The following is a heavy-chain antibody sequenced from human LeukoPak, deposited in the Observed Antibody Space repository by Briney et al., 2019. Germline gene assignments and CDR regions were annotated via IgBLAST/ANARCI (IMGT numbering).Heavy chain of an antibody. D-gene: IGHD2-15*01. CDR2: ISAYNGNT. Sequence: ASVKVSCKASGYTFTSYGISWVRQAPGQGLEWMGWISAYNGNTNYAQKLRGRVTMTTDTSTSTAYMELRSLRSDDTAVYYCARELYCSGGSCYSEVPWFDPWGQGTLVTVSS. V-gene: IGHV1-18*01. CDR1: GYTFTSYG. CDR3: ARELYCSGGSCYSEVPWFDP. J-gene: IGHJ5*02.